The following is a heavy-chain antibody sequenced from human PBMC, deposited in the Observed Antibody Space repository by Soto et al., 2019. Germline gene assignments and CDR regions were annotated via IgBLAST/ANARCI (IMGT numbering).Heavy chain of an antibody. V-gene: IGHV4-34*01. CDR1: GGSFSGYY. J-gene: IGHJ5*02. CDR3: ARPSTVTNRGWFDP. D-gene: IGHD4-17*01. CDR2: INHSGST. Sequence: QVQLQQWGAGLLKPSETLSLTCAVYGGSFSGYYWSWIRQPPGKGLEWIGEINHSGSTNYNPSLKSRVTISVDTSKNQFSLKLSSVTAADTAVYYCARPSTVTNRGWFDPWGQGTLVTVSS.